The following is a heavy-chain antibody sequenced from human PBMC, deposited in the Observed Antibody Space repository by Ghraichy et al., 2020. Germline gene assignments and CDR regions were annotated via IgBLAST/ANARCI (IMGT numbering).Heavy chain of an antibody. CDR3: ARVVRGGYYFDY. CDR1: GGSISSYY. D-gene: IGHD3-3*01. CDR2: IYYSGST. J-gene: IGHJ4*02. V-gene: IGHV4-59*01. Sequence: SETLSLTCTVSGGSISSYYWSWIRQPPGKGLEWIGYIYYSGSTNYNPSLKSRVTISVDTSKNQFSLKLSSVTAADTAVYYCARVVRGGYYFDYWGQGTLVTVSS.